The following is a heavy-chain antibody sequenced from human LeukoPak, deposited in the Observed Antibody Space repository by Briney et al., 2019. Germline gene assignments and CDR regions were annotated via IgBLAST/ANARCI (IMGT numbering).Heavy chain of an antibody. CDR2: IRYDGSNK. CDR1: GFTFSSYG. D-gene: IGHD3-22*01. Sequence: PGGSLRLSCAASGFTFSSYGMHWVRQAPGKGLEWVAFIRYDGSNKYYADSVKGRFTISRDNSKNTLYLQMNSLRAEDTAVYYCAKDLIRTDSSGYYAFDYWGQGTLATVSS. J-gene: IGHJ4*02. V-gene: IGHV3-30*02. CDR3: AKDLIRTDSSGYYAFDY.